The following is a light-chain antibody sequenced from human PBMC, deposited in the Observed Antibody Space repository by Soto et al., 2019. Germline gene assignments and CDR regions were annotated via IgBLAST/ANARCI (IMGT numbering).Light chain of an antibody. V-gene: IGKV3-20*01. CDR3: QQYGSSLLFT. CDR2: GAS. Sequence: EIVLTQSPGTLSLSPGERATLSCRASQSVSSSYLAWYQQKPGQAPRLLIYGASSRATGIPDRFSGSGSGTDFTLTISRLEPEDFAVYYWQQYGSSLLFTVGPGTKVDIK. J-gene: IGKJ3*01. CDR1: QSVSSSY.